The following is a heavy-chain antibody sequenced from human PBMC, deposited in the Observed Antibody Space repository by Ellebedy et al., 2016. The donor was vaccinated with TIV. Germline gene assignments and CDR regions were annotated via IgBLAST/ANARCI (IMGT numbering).Heavy chain of an antibody. Sequence: AASVKVSCKASGYTFTSYDINWVRQATGQGLEWMGWMNPNSGNTGYAQKFQGRVTITRNTSISTAYMELSSLRSEDTAVYYCARLWYYGSGRKWFDPWGQGTLVTVSS. D-gene: IGHD3-10*01. CDR3: ARLWYYGSGRKWFDP. V-gene: IGHV1-8*03. CDR2: MNPNSGNT. J-gene: IGHJ5*02. CDR1: GYTFTSYD.